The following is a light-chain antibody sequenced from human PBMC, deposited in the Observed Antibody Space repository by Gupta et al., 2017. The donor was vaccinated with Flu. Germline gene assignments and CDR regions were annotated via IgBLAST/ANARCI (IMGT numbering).Light chain of an antibody. CDR2: EVI. V-gene: IGLV2-14*01. Sequence: QSALTQPASVSGSPGQSITISCTGTSSDVGAYNFVSWYQQHPGNAPRLIIYEVNNEVINGPAGLPNRFSGSKSGNTASLTISGLQTEDEADYYCSSYTTSGTLVFGGGTKVTVL. CDR3: SSYTTSGTLV. J-gene: IGLJ3*02. CDR1: SSDVGAYNF.